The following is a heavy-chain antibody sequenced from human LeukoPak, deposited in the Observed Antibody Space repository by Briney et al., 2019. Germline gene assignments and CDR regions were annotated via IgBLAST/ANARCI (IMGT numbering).Heavy chain of an antibody. D-gene: IGHD6-13*01. J-gene: IGHJ4*02. V-gene: IGHV3-48*01. Sequence: GGSLRLSCAASEFTFSTYNMNWVRQAPGKGLEWVSYISSSSSSIYYADSVKGRFTISRDNAKNSLYLQMNSLRAEDTAVYYCANGIAAIRYWGQGTLVTVSS. CDR3: ANGIAAIRY. CDR2: ISSSSSSI. CDR1: EFTFSTYN.